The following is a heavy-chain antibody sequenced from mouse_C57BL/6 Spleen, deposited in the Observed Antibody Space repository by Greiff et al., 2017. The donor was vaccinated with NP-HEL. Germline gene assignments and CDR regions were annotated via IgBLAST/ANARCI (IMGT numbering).Heavy chain of an antibody. Sequence: VQLQQSGAELVKPGASVKLSCKASGYTFTSYWMHWVKQRPGQGLEWIGMIHPNSGSTNYNEKFKSKATLTVDKSSSTAYMQLSSLTSEDSAVYYCADGNYAPWYFDVWGTGTTVTVSS. J-gene: IGHJ1*03. CDR3: ADGNYAPWYFDV. CDR1: GYTFTSYW. D-gene: IGHD2-1*01. CDR2: IHPNSGST. V-gene: IGHV1-64*01.